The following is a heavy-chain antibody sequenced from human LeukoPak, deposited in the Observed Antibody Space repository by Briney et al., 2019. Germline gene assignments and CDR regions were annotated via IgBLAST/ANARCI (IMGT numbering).Heavy chain of an antibody. CDR2: ISSSSSYI. Sequence: GGSLRLSCAASGFTFSSYSMNWVRQAPGKGLEWVSSISSSSSYIYYADSVKGRFTISRDNAKNSLYLQMNSLRAEDTAVYYCARDQNCSGGSCLDAFDIWGQGTMVTVSS. D-gene: IGHD2-15*01. CDR1: GFTFSSYS. J-gene: IGHJ3*02. CDR3: ARDQNCSGGSCLDAFDI. V-gene: IGHV3-21*01.